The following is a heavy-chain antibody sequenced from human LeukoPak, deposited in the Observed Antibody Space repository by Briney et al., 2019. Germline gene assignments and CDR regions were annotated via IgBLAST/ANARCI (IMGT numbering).Heavy chain of an antibody. Sequence: GGSLRLSCAASGFIFSNYAMSWVRQAPGKGLEWVSAIDSTGAYTWYADSVKGRFSISRDNSKDTLYLQMDSLRGEDTAVYYCAKDFRIGYSAHFDYWGQGALVTVSS. J-gene: IGHJ4*02. CDR2: IDSTGAYT. CDR1: GFIFSNYA. D-gene: IGHD2-21*01. V-gene: IGHV3-23*01. CDR3: AKDFRIGYSAHFDY.